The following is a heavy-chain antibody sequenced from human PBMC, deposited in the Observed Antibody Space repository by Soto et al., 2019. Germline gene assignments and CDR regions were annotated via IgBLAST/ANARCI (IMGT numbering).Heavy chain of an antibody. V-gene: IGHV3-21*01. J-gene: IGHJ1*01. CDR1: GFTFISYS. Sequence: GGSLRLSCAASGFTFISYSMNWVRQAPGKGLEWVSSISSSGSYIYYADSVKGRFTISRDNAKNSLYLQMNSLRAEDTAVYYCARTQIPIAAAGYFQHWGQGTLVTVSS. CDR3: ARTQIPIAAAGYFQH. CDR2: ISSSGSYI. D-gene: IGHD6-13*01.